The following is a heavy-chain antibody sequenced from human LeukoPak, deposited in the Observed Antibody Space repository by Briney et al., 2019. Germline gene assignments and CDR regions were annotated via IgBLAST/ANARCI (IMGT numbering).Heavy chain of an antibody. V-gene: IGHV4-34*01. D-gene: IGHD3-16*02. CDR1: GGSFSGYY. Sequence: SETLSLTCAVYGGSFSGYYWSWTRQPPGKGLEWIGEINHSGSTNYNPSLKSRVTISVDTSKNQFSLKLSSVTAADTAVYYCARGPLMITFGGVIVTPRDWFDPWGQGTLVTVSS. CDR3: ARGPLMITFGGVIVTPRDWFDP. CDR2: INHSGST. J-gene: IGHJ5*02.